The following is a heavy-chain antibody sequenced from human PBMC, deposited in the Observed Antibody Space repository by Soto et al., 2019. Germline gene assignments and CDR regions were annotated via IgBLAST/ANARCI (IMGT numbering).Heavy chain of an antibody. J-gene: IGHJ6*02. Sequence: QVQLVQSGAEVKKPGSSVKVSCKASGGTFSRYTISWVRQAPGQGLEWMGRIIPILRIANYAQKFQGRVTITADKSTSTAYMELSSLRSEDMAVYYCARDVDIVVVPAAINRYHYYGMDVWGQGTTVTVSS. V-gene: IGHV1-69*08. CDR3: ARDVDIVVVPAAINRYHYYGMDV. CDR2: IIPILRIA. D-gene: IGHD2-2*03. CDR1: GGTFSRYT.